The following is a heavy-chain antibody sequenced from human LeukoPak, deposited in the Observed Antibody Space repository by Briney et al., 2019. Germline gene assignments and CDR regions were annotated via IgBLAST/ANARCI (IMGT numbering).Heavy chain of an antibody. V-gene: IGHV3-21*01. Sequence: TGGSLRLSCAASGFTFSSYSMNWVRQAPGKGLEWVSSISSSSSYIYYADSLKGRFTISRDNAKDSLYLQMNSLRAEDTAVYYWARRGEGYYDSSDYYSFDYWGQGTLVTVSS. J-gene: IGHJ4*02. CDR1: GFTFSSYS. CDR2: ISSSSSYI. CDR3: ARRGEGYYDSSDYYSFDY. D-gene: IGHD3-22*01.